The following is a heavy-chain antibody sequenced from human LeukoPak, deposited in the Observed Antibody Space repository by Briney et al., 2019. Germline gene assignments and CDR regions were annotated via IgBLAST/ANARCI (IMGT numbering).Heavy chain of an antibody. CDR1: GFTLSTYA. J-gene: IGHJ4*02. Sequence: PGGSLRLSCSVSGFTLSTYAMHWVRQAPGKGLEYVSAISSNGDNTYYADSVKGRFTISRDNSKNTLYLQMSSLRADDTAVYYCVRGTGYWGQGTLVTVSS. V-gene: IGHV3-64D*06. CDR2: ISSNGDNT. CDR3: VRGTGY.